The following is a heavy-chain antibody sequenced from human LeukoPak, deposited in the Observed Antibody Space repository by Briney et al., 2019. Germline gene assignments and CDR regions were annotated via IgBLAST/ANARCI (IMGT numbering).Heavy chain of an antibody. CDR2: INHSGST. J-gene: IGHJ5*02. CDR3: ARVAARPLKGGWFDP. V-gene: IGHV4-34*01. D-gene: IGHD6-25*01. Sequence: SETLSLTCAVYGGSFSGYYWSWIRQPPGKGLEWIGEINHSGSTNYNPSLKSRVTISVDTSKNQFSLKLSSVTAADTAVYYCARVAARPLKGGWFDPWGQGTLVTVSS. CDR1: GGSFSGYY.